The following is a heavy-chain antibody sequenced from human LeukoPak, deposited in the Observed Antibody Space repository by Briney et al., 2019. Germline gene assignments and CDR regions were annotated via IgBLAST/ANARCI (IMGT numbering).Heavy chain of an antibody. Sequence: PGGSLRLSCAASGFTFSDYGMSWVRQAPGKGLEWVSGISGSGGSTYYADSVKGRFTISRDNDKNSLCLHMQSLRAEDTAVYYCARLNYYDSSGYIDYWGQGTLVTVSS. J-gene: IGHJ4*02. CDR1: GFTFSDYG. CDR2: ISGSGGST. D-gene: IGHD3-22*01. V-gene: IGHV3-23*01. CDR3: ARLNYYDSSGYIDY.